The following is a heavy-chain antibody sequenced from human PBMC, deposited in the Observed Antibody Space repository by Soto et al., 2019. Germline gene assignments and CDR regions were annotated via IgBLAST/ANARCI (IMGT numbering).Heavy chain of an antibody. Sequence: EVQLVESGGGLVQPGGSLRLSCAASGFSFSSYWMHWFSQAPGKGLVWVSHINSDGSSTTYADSVKGRFTISRDNAKNTLYLQMNSLRAEDTAVYYCARLYSYGKPFDYWGPGTLVTVSS. CDR3: ARLYSYGKPFDY. J-gene: IGHJ4*02. CDR2: INSDGSST. V-gene: IGHV3-74*01. D-gene: IGHD3-16*01. CDR1: GFSFSSYW.